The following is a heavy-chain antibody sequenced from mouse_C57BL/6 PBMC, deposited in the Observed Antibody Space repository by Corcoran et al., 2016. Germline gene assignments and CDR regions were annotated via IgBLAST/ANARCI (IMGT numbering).Heavy chain of an antibody. CDR2: IDPSDSYT. J-gene: IGHJ3*01. V-gene: IGHV1-59*01. CDR3: ALNYYGSSAFAY. Sequence: QVQLQQPGAELVRPGTSVKLSCKASGYTFTSYWMHWVKQRPGQGLEWIGVIDPSDSYTNYNQKFKGKATLTVDTSSSTAYMQLSSLTSEDSAVYYCALNYYGSSAFAYWGQGTLVTVSA. D-gene: IGHD1-1*01. CDR1: GYTFTSYW.